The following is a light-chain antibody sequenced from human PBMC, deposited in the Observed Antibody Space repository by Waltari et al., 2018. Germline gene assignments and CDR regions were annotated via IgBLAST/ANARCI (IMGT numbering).Light chain of an antibody. CDR2: EVT. Sequence: QSALTQPPSASGSPGQSVTISYTGTSSNIGGYNYVSWYQQHPGRAPKLIIYEVTKRPAGVPDRFSGAKSGNTASLTVSGLQPEDEADYYCSSYAGSNNFGVFGTGTKVTV. V-gene: IGLV2-8*01. J-gene: IGLJ1*01. CDR3: SSYAGSNNFGV. CDR1: SSNIGGYNY.